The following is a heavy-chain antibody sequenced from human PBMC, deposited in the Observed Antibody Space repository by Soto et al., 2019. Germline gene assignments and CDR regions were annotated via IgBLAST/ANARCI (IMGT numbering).Heavy chain of an antibody. CDR2: ISYGGSNK. CDR1: GFTFSSYA. V-gene: IGHV3-30*18. J-gene: IGHJ4*02. D-gene: IGHD5-12*01. CDR3: AKDSGIRDGYNVFDF. Sequence: QVQLVESGGGVVQPGRSLRLSCAASGFTFSSYAMHWVRQAPGKGLEWVAIISYGGSNKYYAGSVKGRFTISRDNSKNTLYLQLNSLRIEDTAVYYCAKDSGIRDGYNVFDFWGQGTLVTVSS.